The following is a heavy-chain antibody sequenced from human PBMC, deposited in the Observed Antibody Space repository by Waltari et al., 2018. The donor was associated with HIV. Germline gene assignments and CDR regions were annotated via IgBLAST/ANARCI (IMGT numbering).Heavy chain of an antibody. Sequence: EVQLVESGGGLVKPGGSLRLSCAASRFTFRTSSINWVRQAPGKGLEWVSSISGYSGYIYYADSVKGRFAISRDNAKNSLYLQRNSLRAEDTAVYYCARAQSHDAFDIWGQGTMVTVSS. V-gene: IGHV3-21*01. CDR1: RFTFRTSS. J-gene: IGHJ3*02. CDR3: ARAQSHDAFDI. CDR2: ISGYSGYI.